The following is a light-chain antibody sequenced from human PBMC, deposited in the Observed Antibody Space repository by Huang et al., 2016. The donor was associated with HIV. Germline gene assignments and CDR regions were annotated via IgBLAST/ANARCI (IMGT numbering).Light chain of an antibody. CDR1: RRISSY. CDR3: QQTYSTPKT. V-gene: IGKV1-39*01. J-gene: IGKJ2*01. Sequence: DIQMTQSPSSLSASVGDRVTITCRTSRRISSYLHWFQQKPGKAPKLLIHTTSTLQGGVPSRFSGSGSGTHFTLTINSLQPEDSATYYCQQTYSTPKTFGQGTKLEIK. CDR2: TTS.